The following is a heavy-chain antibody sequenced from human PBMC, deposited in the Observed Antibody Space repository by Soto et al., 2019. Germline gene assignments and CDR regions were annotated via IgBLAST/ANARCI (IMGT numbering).Heavy chain of an antibody. CDR2: IYPGDSDT. V-gene: IGHV5-51*01. D-gene: IGHD6-19*01. CDR3: ARLYSSGFYSTDY. Sequence: HGESRKISCKVSGYSFTTYWIGWVRQMSGKGLEWMGIIYPGDSDTRYSPSFQGQVTISADKSISTAYLQWSSLKASDTAMYFCARLYSSGFYSTDYPGPGTLVSVST. J-gene: IGHJ4*02. CDR1: GYSFTTYW.